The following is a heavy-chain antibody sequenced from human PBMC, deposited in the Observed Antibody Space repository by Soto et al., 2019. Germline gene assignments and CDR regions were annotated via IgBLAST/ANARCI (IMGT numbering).Heavy chain of an antibody. CDR2: IIPIFGTA. J-gene: IGHJ3*02. D-gene: IGHD2-2*01. CDR3: ASPRGPAVQRLMAFDI. CDR1: GGTFSSYA. V-gene: IGHV1-69*01. Sequence: QVQLVQSGAEVQKPGSSVKVSCKASGGTFSSYAISWVRQPPGQGLEWMGGIIPIFGTANYAQKFQGRVTITADESTSTAYMELSSLRSEDTAVYYCASPRGPAVQRLMAFDIWGQGTMVTVSS.